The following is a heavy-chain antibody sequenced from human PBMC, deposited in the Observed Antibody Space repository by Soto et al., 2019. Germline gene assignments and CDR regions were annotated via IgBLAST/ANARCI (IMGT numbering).Heavy chain of an antibody. CDR3: ARSRVYDSSGYSDY. CDR1: GGSISSGDYF. CDR2: INHSGST. Sequence: SETLSLTCTVSGGSISSGDYFWTWIRQPPGKGLEWIGEINHSGSTNYNPSLKSRVTISVDTSKNQFSLKLSSVTAADTAVYYCARSRVYDSSGYSDYWGQGTLVTVSS. D-gene: IGHD3-22*01. V-gene: IGHV4-39*07. J-gene: IGHJ4*02.